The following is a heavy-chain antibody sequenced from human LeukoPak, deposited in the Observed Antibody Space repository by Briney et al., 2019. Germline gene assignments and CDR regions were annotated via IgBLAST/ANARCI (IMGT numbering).Heavy chain of an antibody. CDR3: ARVVGAGWFDP. J-gene: IGHJ5*02. Sequence: SETLSLTCTVSGYSISSGYYWGWIRQPPGKGLEWIGSIYHSGSTYYNPSLKSRVTISVDTSKNQFSLKLTSVTAADTAIYYCARVVGAGWFDPWGQGTLVTVSS. CDR1: GYSISSGYY. CDR2: IYHSGST. D-gene: IGHD1-26*01. V-gene: IGHV4-38-2*02.